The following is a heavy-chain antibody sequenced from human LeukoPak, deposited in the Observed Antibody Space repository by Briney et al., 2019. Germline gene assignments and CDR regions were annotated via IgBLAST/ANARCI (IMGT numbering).Heavy chain of an antibody. V-gene: IGHV4-30-4*01. CDR3: ARAVITMVRGVIRGLAWFDP. J-gene: IGHJ5*02. CDR1: GGSISSGDYY. CDR2: IYYSGST. Sequence: PSETLSLTCTVSGGSISSGDYYWSWIRQPPGKGLEWIGYIYYSGSTYYNPSLKSRVTISVDTSKNQFSLKLSSVTAADTAVYYCARAVITMVRGVIRGLAWFDPWGQGTLVTVSS. D-gene: IGHD3-10*01.